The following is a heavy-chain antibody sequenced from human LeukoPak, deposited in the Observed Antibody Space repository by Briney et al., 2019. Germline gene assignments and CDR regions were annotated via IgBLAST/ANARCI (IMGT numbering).Heavy chain of an antibody. J-gene: IGHJ6*03. CDR3: ARTTEGYCSSASCFGFSYSYYMDV. CDR1: GGSISSYY. CDR2: IYYSGST. V-gene: IGHV4-59*01. Sequence: SETLSLTCTVSGGSISSYYWSRIRQPPGKGLEWIGYIYYSGSTNYNPSLKSRVTISVDTSKNQFSLKLSSVTAADTAVYYCARTTEGYCSSASCFGFSYSYYMDVWGKGTTVTISS. D-gene: IGHD2-2*01.